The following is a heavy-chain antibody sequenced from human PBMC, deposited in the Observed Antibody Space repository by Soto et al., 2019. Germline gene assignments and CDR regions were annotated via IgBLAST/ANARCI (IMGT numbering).Heavy chain of an antibody. D-gene: IGHD1-1*01. J-gene: IGHJ5*02. CDR3: AKDLFFPRPSWLDP. CDR1: GFTFSSYA. V-gene: IGHV3-23*01. CDR2: ISGSGGST. Sequence: GGSLRLSCAASGFTFSSYAMSWVRQAPGKGLEWVSAISGSGGSTYYADTVKGRFTISRDNSKNTLYLQMNSLRAEDTAIYYCAKDLFFPRPSWLDPWGQGTLVTVSS.